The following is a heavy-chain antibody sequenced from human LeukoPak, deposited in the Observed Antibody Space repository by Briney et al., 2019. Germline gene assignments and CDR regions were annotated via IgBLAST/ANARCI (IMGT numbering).Heavy chain of an antibody. CDR3: ARDKIAYDFWSGYPDLPAVWFDP. V-gene: IGHV4-59*01. CDR2: IYYSGST. CDR1: GDSISSYY. Sequence: SETLSLTCILSGDSISSYYWSWIRQPPGKGLEWIGYIYYSGSTNYNTSLKSRVPISVDTSNNQFSLKLSSVTAADTAVYYCARDKIAYDFWSGYPDLPAVWFDPWGQGTLVTVSS. J-gene: IGHJ5*02. D-gene: IGHD3-3*01.